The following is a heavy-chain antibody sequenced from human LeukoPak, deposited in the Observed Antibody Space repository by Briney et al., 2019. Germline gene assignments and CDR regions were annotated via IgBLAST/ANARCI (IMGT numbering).Heavy chain of an antibody. V-gene: IGHV3-7*01. CDR1: GFPFSSYW. J-gene: IGHJ4*02. Sequence: GGSLILSCAASGFPFSSYWMSWVRPAPGKGLEGVANIKQDGSEKYYVDSVKGRFTMSRDNAKNSLYLQLNSLRAEDTAIYYCARLGEKADFDYWGQGTLVTVSS. CDR3: ARLGEKADFDY. D-gene: IGHD3-16*01. CDR2: IKQDGSEK.